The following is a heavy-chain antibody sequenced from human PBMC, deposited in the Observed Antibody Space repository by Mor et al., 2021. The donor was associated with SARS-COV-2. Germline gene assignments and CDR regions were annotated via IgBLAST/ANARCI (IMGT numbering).Heavy chain of an antibody. V-gene: IGHV4-39*01. Sequence: GLEWIGSIYYSGSTYYNPSLKSRVTISVDTSKNQFSLKLSSVTAADTAVYYCARTQNRDDSSGYYYSYYY. D-gene: IGHD3-22*01. J-gene: IGHJ6*03. CDR3: ARTQNRDDSSGYYYSYYY. CDR2: IYYSGST.